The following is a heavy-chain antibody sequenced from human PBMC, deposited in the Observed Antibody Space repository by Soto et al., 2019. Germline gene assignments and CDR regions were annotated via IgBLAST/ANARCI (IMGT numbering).Heavy chain of an antibody. CDR1: GFTFDDYA. Sequence: PGGSLRLSCAASGFTFDDYAMHWVRQAPGKGLEWVSLISWDGGSTYYADSVKGRFTISRDNSKNSLYLQMNSLRAEDTALYYCAKDAGPGPGDYYYGMDVWGQGTTVTVSS. CDR2: ISWDGGST. CDR3: AKDAGPGPGDYYYGMDV. V-gene: IGHV3-43D*04. J-gene: IGHJ6*02.